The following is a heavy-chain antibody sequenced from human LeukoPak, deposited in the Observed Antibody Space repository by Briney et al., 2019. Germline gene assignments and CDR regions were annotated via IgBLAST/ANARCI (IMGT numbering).Heavy chain of an antibody. V-gene: IGHV4-34*01. J-gene: IGHJ4*02. D-gene: IGHD6-13*01. CDR2: INHSGST. Sequence: PSETLSLTCAVYGGSFSGYYWSWIRQPPGKGLEWIGEINHSGSTNYNPSLKSRVTISVDTSKNQFSLKLSSVTAADTAVYYCATRRIAAAGSPFDYWGQRTLVTVS. CDR1: GGSFSGYY. CDR3: ATRRIAAAGSPFDY.